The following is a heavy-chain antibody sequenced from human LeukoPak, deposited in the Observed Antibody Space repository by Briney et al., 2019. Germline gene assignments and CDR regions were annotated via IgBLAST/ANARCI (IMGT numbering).Heavy chain of an antibody. V-gene: IGHV3-64*01. CDR2: ISSNGGST. CDR1: GFTFSSYA. D-gene: IGHD3-10*01. J-gene: IGHJ4*02. Sequence: GGSLRLSCAASGFTFSSYAMHWVRQAPGKGLEYVSAISSNGGSTYYANSVKGRFTISRDNSKNTLYLQMGSLRAEDMAVYYCARASLLWFGELLLDYWGQGTLVTVSS. CDR3: ARASLLWFGELLLDY.